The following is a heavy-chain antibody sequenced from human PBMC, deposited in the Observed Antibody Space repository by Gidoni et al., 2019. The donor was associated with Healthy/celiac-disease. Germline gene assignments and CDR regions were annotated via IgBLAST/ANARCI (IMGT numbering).Heavy chain of an antibody. CDR2: IYYSGST. CDR3: ASPLIVVVTATDAFDI. D-gene: IGHD2-21*02. V-gene: IGHV4-39*01. CDR1: GGSISSSSYY. J-gene: IGHJ3*02. Sequence: QLQLQESGPGLVKPSETLSLTCTVSGGSISSSSYYWGWIRQPPGKGLEWIGSIYYSGSTYYNPSLKSRVTISVDTSKNQFSLKLSSVTAADTAVYYCASPLIVVVTATDAFDIWGQGTMVTVSS.